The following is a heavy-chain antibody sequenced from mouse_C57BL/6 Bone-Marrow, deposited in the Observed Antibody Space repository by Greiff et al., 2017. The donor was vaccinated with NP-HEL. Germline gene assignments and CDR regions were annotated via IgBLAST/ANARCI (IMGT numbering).Heavy chain of an antibody. Sequence: VQLQQPGAELVMPGASVKLSCKASGYTFTSYWMHWVKQRPGQGLEWIGEIDPSDSYTNYNQKFKGKSTLTVDKSSSTAYMQLSSLTSEDSAVYYCARSRFYGSFDYWGQGTTLTVSS. J-gene: IGHJ2*01. D-gene: IGHD1-1*01. CDR1: GYTFTSYW. CDR3: ARSRFYGSFDY. V-gene: IGHV1-69*01. CDR2: IDPSDSYT.